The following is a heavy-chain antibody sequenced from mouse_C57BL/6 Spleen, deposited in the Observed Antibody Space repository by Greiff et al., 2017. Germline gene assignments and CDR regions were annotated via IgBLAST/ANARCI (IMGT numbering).Heavy chain of an antibody. Sequence: EVQLQESGGGLVKPGGSLRLSCAASGFTFSDYGMHWVRQAPEKGLEWVAYISSGSSTIYYADTVKGRFTISRDNAKNTLFLQMTSLRSEDTAMYYCAKPSNYCSDAMDYWGQGTSVTVSS. D-gene: IGHD2-5*01. V-gene: IGHV5-17*01. CDR1: GFTFSDYG. J-gene: IGHJ4*01. CDR3: AKPSNYCSDAMDY. CDR2: ISSGSSTI.